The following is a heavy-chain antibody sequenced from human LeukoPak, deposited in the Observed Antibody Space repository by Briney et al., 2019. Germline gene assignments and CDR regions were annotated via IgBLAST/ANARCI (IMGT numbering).Heavy chain of an antibody. Sequence: SVKVSCKASGGTFNTYAVSWVRQAPGQGLEWMGGIIPIFGTTNFAQKFQGRVTMTTDTSTSTAYMELRSLRSDDTAVYYCARDRPMVRVLSKLDAFDIWGQGTMVTVSS. V-gene: IGHV1-69*05. D-gene: IGHD3-10*01. CDR3: ARDRPMVRVLSKLDAFDI. CDR1: GGTFNTYA. J-gene: IGHJ3*02. CDR2: IIPIFGTT.